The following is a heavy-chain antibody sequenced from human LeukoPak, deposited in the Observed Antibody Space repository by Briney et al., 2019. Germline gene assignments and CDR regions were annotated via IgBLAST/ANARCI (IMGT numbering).Heavy chain of an antibody. CDR3: ARDRRLWSAYDY. CDR2: INSDGSST. J-gene: IGHJ4*02. D-gene: IGHD5-18*01. V-gene: IGHV3-74*01. CDR1: GFTFSSYW. Sequence: PGRSLRLSCAASGFTFSSYWMHWVRQAPRKLLVWVSRINSDGSSTSYADSVKGRFTSPRDNAKNTLYLQMNSLRAEDTAVYYCARDRRLWSAYDYWGQGTLVTVSS.